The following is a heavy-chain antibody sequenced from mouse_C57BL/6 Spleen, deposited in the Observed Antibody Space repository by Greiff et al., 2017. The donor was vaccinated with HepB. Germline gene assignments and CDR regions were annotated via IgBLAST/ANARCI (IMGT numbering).Heavy chain of an antibody. Sequence: VQLQQPGAELVMPGASVQLSCKASGYTFTSYWMHWVKQRPGQGLEWIGEIDPSDSYTNYNQKFKGKSTLTVDKSSSTAYMQLSSLTSEDSAVYYCARGGLAQAIPWFAYWGQGTLVTVSA. CDR2: IDPSDSYT. CDR3: ARGGLAQAIPWFAY. J-gene: IGHJ3*01. CDR1: GYTFTSYW. V-gene: IGHV1-69*01. D-gene: IGHD3-2*02.